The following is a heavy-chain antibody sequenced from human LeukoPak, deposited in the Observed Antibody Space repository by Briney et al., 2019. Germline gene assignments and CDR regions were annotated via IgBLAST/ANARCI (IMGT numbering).Heavy chain of an antibody. CDR1: GFTFSNAW. J-gene: IGHJ4*02. D-gene: IGHD3-16*01. Sequence: PGGSLRLSCAASGFTFSNAWMSWVRQAPGKGLEWVGRIKSKTDGGTTDYAAPVKGRFTISRDDSKNTLYLQMNSLKTEDTAVYYCTTAGGGLRGIPRDYWGQGTLVTVSS. CDR3: TTAGGGLRGIPRDY. V-gene: IGHV3-15*01. CDR2: IKSKTDGGTT.